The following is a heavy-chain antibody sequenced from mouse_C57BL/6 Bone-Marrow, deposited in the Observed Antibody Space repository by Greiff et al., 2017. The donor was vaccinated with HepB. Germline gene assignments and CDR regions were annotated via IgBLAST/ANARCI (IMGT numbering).Heavy chain of an antibody. J-gene: IGHJ4*01. V-gene: IGHV1-47*01. CDR1: GYTFTTYP. Sequence: VQLKQSGAELVKPGASVKMSCKASGYTFTTYPIEWMKQNHGKSLEWIGNFHPYNDDTKYNEKFKGKATLTVEKSSSTVYLELSRLTSDDSAVYYCARRAYYYGSSYDYAMDYWGQGTSVTVSS. CDR3: ARRAYYYGSSYDYAMDY. CDR2: FHPYNDDT. D-gene: IGHD1-1*01.